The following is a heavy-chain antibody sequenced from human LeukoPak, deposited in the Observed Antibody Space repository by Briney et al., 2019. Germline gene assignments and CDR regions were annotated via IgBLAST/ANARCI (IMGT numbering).Heavy chain of an antibody. D-gene: IGHD3-22*01. V-gene: IGHV4-59*01. J-gene: IGHJ4*02. Sequence: SETLSLTCTVSGGSISSYYWSWIRQPPGKGLEWIGYIYYSGSTNYNPSLKSRVTISVDTSKNQFSLKLSSVTAADTAVYYCARIYYDSSGYRYFDYWGQGTLVTVSS. CDR1: GGSISSYY. CDR2: IYYSGST. CDR3: ARIYYDSSGYRYFDY.